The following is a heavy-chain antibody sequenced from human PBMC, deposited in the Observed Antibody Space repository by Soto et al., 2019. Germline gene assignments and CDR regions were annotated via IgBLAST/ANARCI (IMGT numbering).Heavy chain of an antibody. V-gene: IGHV4-34*02. CDR1: GASFSGNY. CDR3: ARGLLAQSFYFDF. D-gene: IGHD2-8*02. J-gene: IGHJ4*02. CDR2: ISQSGTT. Sequence: QVQLQQWGAGLLRPSETLTLTCGDSGASFSGNYCYYLRQPPGKGPVWIGEISQSGTTNYNTTLKSRVNMSVDTSKRQFALNLTSVAAADTAVYYCARGLLAQSFYFDFWGQGTLVIVSS.